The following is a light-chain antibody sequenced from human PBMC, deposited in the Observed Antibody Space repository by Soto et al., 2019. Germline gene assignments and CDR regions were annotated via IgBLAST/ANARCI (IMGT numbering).Light chain of an antibody. V-gene: IGKV3-11*01. Sequence: EIVLTQSPATLSLSPGERATLSCRASQSISSNLAWYQQKRGQAPRLLIHDASNRATGIPARFSGSGSGTDFTLTIRSLEPEDFAVYYCQQRSNWPPLTFGGGTKVEIK. CDR2: DAS. CDR3: QQRSNWPPLT. CDR1: QSISSN. J-gene: IGKJ4*01.